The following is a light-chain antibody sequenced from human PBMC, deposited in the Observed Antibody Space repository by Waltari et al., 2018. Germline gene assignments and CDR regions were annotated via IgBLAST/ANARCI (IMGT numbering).Light chain of an antibody. CDR2: DVF. Sequence: QSALTQPPPASGSEGQSVTISCSGAFKYVSWYQKHPGKAPKLLIYDVFKRPSGVTDRFSGSHSGDTATLTGSWVQFEDEAVYYCSSYAATNNLRNVFGTGTRLTVL. V-gene: IGLV2-8*01. CDR3: SSYAATNNLRNV. CDR1: AFKY. J-gene: IGLJ1*01.